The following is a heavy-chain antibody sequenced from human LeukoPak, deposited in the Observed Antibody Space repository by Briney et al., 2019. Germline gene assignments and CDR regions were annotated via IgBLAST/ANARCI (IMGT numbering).Heavy chain of an antibody. CDR3: AREVELSADY. Sequence: GGSLRLSCAASGFTFDDYAMHWVRQAPGKGLEWVSGISWNSGSIGYADSVKGRFTISRDNSKNTLYLQMNSLRAEDTAVYYCAREVELSADYWGQGTLVTVSS. V-gene: IGHV3-9*01. CDR1: GFTFDDYA. J-gene: IGHJ4*02. D-gene: IGHD3-16*02. CDR2: ISWNSGSI.